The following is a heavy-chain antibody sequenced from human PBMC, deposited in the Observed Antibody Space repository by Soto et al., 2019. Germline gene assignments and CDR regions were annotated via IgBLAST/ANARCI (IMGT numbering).Heavy chain of an antibody. CDR1: GYTFTSYY. CDR3: ARTLAMGADFYYYYGMDV. CDR2: INPSGGST. V-gene: IGHV1-46*01. J-gene: IGHJ6*02. Sequence: ASVKVSCKASGYTFTSYYMHWVRQAPGQGLEWMGIINPSGGSTSYAQKFQGRVTMTRDTSTSTVYMELSSLRSEDTAVYYCARTLAMGADFYYYYGMDVWGQGTTVTGSS. D-gene: IGHD2-8*01.